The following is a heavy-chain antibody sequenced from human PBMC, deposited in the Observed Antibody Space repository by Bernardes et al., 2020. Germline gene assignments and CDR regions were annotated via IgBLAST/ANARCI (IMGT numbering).Heavy chain of an antibody. CDR1: GFTFSDYN. Sequence: GGSLRLSCAASGFTFSDYNMNWVRQAPGKGLEWVSSISSSSNYIYYADSVKGRFTISRDNAKNSLSLQMSSLRAEDTAVYYCARDVPNRYSGSFFLYFDYWGQGALVIVSS. CDR2: ISSSSNYI. V-gene: IGHV3-21*01. D-gene: IGHD1-26*01. CDR3: ARDVPNRYSGSFFLYFDY. J-gene: IGHJ4*02.